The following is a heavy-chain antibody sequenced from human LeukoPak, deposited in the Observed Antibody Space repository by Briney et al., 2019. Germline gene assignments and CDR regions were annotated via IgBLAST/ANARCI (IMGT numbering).Heavy chain of an antibody. Sequence: GGSLRLSCAASGFTFSSYAMNWVRQAPGKGLEWVSSISSSGYKIYYADSVKGRFTISRDNAKNSLNLQMNSLRAEDTAVYYCARDRANWNYIDHWGQGTLVTVSS. CDR2: ISSSGYKI. CDR1: GFTFSSYA. V-gene: IGHV3-21*06. CDR3: ARDRANWNYIDH. D-gene: IGHD1-7*01. J-gene: IGHJ4*02.